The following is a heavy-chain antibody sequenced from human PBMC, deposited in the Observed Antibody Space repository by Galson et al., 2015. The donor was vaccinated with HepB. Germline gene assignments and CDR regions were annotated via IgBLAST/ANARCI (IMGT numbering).Heavy chain of an antibody. D-gene: IGHD1-26*01. J-gene: IGHJ4*02. CDR2: IYSGGST. Sequence: SLRLSCAASGFTVSSNYMSWVRQAPGKGLEWVSVIYSGGSTYYADSVKGRFTISRDNSKNTLYLQMNSLRAEDTAVYYCARGLSTVGATLLDYWGQGTLVTVSS. CDR3: ARGLSTVGATLLDY. V-gene: IGHV3-53*01. CDR1: GFTVSSNY.